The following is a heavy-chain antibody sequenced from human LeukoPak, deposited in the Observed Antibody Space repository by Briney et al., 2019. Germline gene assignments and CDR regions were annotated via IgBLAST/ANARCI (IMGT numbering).Heavy chain of an antibody. Sequence: MAGGSLRLSCAASGFTFSDYYMSWIRQAPGKGLEWVSYISSSGSTIYYADSVKGRFTISRDNAKNSLYLQMNSLRAEDTAVYYCARVACSSTSRHGYYYYMDVWGKGTTVTVSS. CDR3: ARVACSSTSRHGYYYYMDV. D-gene: IGHD2-2*01. J-gene: IGHJ6*03. CDR1: GFTFSDYY. V-gene: IGHV3-11*04. CDR2: ISSSGSTI.